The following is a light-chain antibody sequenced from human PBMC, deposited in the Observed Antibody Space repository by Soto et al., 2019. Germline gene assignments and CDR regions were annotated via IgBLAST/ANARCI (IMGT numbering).Light chain of an antibody. CDR1: QSVSSSY. CDR3: QQRSNWPPLT. Sequence: EIVLTQSPGTLSLSPGERATLSCRASQSVSSSYLAWYQQKPGQAPRLLIYGASNRATGIPARFSGSGSWTDFPLTISSLEPEDFAVYYCQQRSNWPPLTFGGGTKVEIK. J-gene: IGKJ4*01. V-gene: IGKV3D-20*02. CDR2: GAS.